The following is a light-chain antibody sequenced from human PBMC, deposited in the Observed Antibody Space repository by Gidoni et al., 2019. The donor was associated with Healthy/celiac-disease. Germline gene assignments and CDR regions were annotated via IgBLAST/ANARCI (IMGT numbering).Light chain of an antibody. J-gene: IGLJ2*01. Sequence: QSALTQPASVSASPGQSITISCTGTSSDVGGYNYVSWYQQHPGQAPKLMIYDVSNRPSGVSNRFSGSKSGNTASLTISGLQAEDEADYYCSSYTSSSTLVFGGGTKLTVL. V-gene: IGLV2-14*03. CDR2: DVS. CDR1: SSDVGGYNY. CDR3: SSYTSSSTLV.